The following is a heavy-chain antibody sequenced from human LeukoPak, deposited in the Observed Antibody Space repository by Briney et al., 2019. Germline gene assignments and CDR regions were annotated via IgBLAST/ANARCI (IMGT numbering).Heavy chain of an antibody. CDR3: ARGIAVAGGYY. Sequence: KPSETLSLTCTVSGGSISSHYWSWIRQPPGKGLEWIGYIYYSGSTNYNPSLKSRVTISVDTSKNQFSLKLSSVTAADTAVCYCARGIAVAGGYYWGQGTLVTVSS. V-gene: IGHV4-59*11. CDR1: GGSISSHY. CDR2: IYYSGST. J-gene: IGHJ4*02. D-gene: IGHD6-19*01.